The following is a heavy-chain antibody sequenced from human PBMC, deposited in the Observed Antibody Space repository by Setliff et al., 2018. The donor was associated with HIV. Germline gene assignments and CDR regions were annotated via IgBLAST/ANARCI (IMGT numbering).Heavy chain of an antibody. J-gene: IGHJ4*02. Sequence: SGFTFSSYAMSWVRQAPGKGLEWVSAISGSGGSTYYADSVKGRFTISRDNSKNVLYLQMNSLRSDDAAVYFCARDSWAPGAYDGAIDFWGQGTLVTVSS. V-gene: IGHV3-23*01. CDR2: ISGSGGST. D-gene: IGHD5-12*01. CDR3: ARDSWAPGAYDGAIDF. CDR1: GFTFSSYA.